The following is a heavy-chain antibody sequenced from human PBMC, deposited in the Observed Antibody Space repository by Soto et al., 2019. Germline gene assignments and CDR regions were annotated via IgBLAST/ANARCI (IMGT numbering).Heavy chain of an antibody. J-gene: IGHJ6*03. D-gene: IGHD2-2*01. CDR3: ARVSWYCSSTSCYGGDYYYYYMDV. Sequence: ASVKVSCKASGYTFTSYGISWVRQAPGQGLEWMGWISAYNGNTNYAQKLQGRVTMTTDTSTSTAYMELRSLRSDDTAVYYCARVSWYCSSTSCYGGDYYYYYMDVWGKGTTVTVSS. CDR1: GYTFTSYG. V-gene: IGHV1-18*01. CDR2: ISAYNGNT.